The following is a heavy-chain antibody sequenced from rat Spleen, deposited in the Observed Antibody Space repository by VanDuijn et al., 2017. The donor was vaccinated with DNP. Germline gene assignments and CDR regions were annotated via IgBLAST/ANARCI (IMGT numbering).Heavy chain of an antibody. V-gene: IGHV3-1*01. J-gene: IGHJ3*01. CDR3: ARTYHGYNYWFAY. CDR2: ISYSGST. D-gene: IGHD1-4*01. CDR1: GSSIISNY. Sequence: EVQLQESGSGLVKPSQSLSLTCSVTGSSIISNYWAWIRKFPGNKMEWTGYISYSGSTSYNPSLKSRISITRDTSKNQFFLQVNSVTTEDTATYYCARTYHGYNYWFAYWGQGTLVTVSS.